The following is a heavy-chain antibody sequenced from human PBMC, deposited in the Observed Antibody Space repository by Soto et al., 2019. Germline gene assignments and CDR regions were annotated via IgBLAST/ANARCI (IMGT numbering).Heavy chain of an antibody. CDR3: TTDSYSSITIVRFDY. V-gene: IGHV1-46*01. CDR2: INPSGGST. CDR1: GYTFTSYY. D-gene: IGHD2-2*01. J-gene: IGHJ4*01. Sequence: GASVKVSCKASGYTFTSYYMHWVRQAPGQGLEWMGIINPSGGSTSYAQKFQGRVTMTRDTSTSTVYMELSSLRSEDTAVYYCTTDSYSSITIVRFDYWGHGTLVTVSS.